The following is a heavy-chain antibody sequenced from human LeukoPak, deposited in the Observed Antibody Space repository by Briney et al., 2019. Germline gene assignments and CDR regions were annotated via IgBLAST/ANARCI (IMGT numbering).Heavy chain of an antibody. CDR1: GFTFSSYG. Sequence: GGSLRLSCAASGFTFSSYGMHWVRQAPGQGLEWVSTITNGAAGTFYADSVKGRFTISRDNSKNTLYLQMNSLRAEDTAVYYCAKDGAALDYWGQGTLVTVSS. D-gene: IGHD6-6*01. J-gene: IGHJ4*02. CDR3: AKDGAALDY. CDR2: ITNGAAGT. V-gene: IGHV3-NL1*01.